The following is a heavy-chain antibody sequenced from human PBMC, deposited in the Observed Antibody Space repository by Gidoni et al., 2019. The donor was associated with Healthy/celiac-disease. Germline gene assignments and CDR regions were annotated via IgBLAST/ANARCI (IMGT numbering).Heavy chain of an antibody. Sequence: QVQLVQSGAEVKKPGSSVKVSCKASGGTFSSYAISWVRRAPGHGLEWMGGIIPIFGTANYAQKFQGRVTITADKSTSTAYMELSSLRSEDTAVYYCARGGRGSLSRAAAGNPQEVGATLAYFDYWGQGTLVTVSS. D-gene: IGHD6-13*01. V-gene: IGHV1-69*06. CDR1: GGTFSSYA. J-gene: IGHJ4*02. CDR2: IIPIFGTA. CDR3: ARGGRGSLSRAAAGNPQEVGATLAYFDY.